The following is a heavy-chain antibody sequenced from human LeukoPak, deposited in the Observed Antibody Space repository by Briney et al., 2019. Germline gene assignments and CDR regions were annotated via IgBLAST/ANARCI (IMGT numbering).Heavy chain of an antibody. J-gene: IGHJ4*02. Sequence: SETLSLTCAVYGGSFSGYYWSWIRQPPGKGLEWIGYIYYSGSTNYNPSLKSRVTISVDTSKNQFSLKLSSVTAADTAVYYCARGHTIAVELDYWGQGTLVTVSS. CDR2: IYYSGST. V-gene: IGHV4-59*01. CDR1: GGSFSGYY. CDR3: ARGHTIAVELDY. D-gene: IGHD6-19*01.